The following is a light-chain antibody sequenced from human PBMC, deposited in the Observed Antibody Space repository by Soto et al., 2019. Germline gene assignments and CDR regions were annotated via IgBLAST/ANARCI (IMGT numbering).Light chain of an antibody. CDR1: SSDVGGYNY. J-gene: IGLJ1*01. Sequence: QSALTQPRSVSGSPGQSVTISCTGTSSDVGGYNYVSWYQQHPGKAPKLMIYDVSKRPSGVPDRFSGSKSGNTASLTISGLQAEDEADYYCRSYAGSYTPYVFGTGTQLTVL. CDR2: DVS. CDR3: RSYAGSYTPYV. V-gene: IGLV2-11*01.